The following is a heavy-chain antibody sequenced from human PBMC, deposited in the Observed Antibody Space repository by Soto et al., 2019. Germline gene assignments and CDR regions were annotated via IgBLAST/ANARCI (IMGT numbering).Heavy chain of an antibody. V-gene: IGHV3-74*01. D-gene: IGHD1-26*01. J-gene: IGHJ3*02. CDR1: GFSFSNYA. CDR3: ARDQDYSGSYWSAFDI. Sequence: GGSLRLSCAASGFSFSNYAMHWVRQAPGKGLVWVSRINSDGSSTSYADSVKGRFTISRDNAKNTLYLQMNSLRAEDTAVYYCARDQDYSGSYWSAFDIWGQGTMVTVSS. CDR2: INSDGSST.